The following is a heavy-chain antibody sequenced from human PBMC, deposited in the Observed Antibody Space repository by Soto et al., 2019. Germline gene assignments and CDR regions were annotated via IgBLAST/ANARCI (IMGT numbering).Heavy chain of an antibody. CDR2: ISGSGGST. CDR1: GFTFSSYA. V-gene: IGHV3-23*01. Sequence: EVQLLESGGGLVQPGGSLRLSCAASGFTFSSYAMSWVRQAPGKGLEWVSAISGSGGSTYYADSVKGRFTISRDNSKNTLYLQMNSLRAEDTAVYYCAKDWMGSGGMVRGVIVYWGQGTLVTVSS. D-gene: IGHD3-10*01. J-gene: IGHJ4*02. CDR3: AKDWMGSGGMVRGVIVY.